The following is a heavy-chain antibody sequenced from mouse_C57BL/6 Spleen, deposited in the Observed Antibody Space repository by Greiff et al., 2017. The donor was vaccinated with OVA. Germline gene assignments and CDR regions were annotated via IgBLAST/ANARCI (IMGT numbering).Heavy chain of an antibody. CDR3: AREPPKRDSSGYVDY. V-gene: IGHV1-26*01. CDR2: INPNNGGT. Sequence: VQLQQSGPELVKPGASVKISCKASGYTFTDYYMNWVKQSHGKSLEWIGDINPNNGGTSYNQKFKGKATLTVDKSSSTAYMELLSLTSEESAVYYCAREPPKRDSSGYVDYWGQGTTLTVSS. J-gene: IGHJ2*01. CDR1: GYTFTDYY. D-gene: IGHD3-2*02.